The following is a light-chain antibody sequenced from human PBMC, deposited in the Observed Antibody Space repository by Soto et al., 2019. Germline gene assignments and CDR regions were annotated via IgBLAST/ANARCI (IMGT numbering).Light chain of an antibody. CDR1: QTVGIN. J-gene: IGKJ1*01. CDR2: GAS. Sequence: EIVRTQSPATLSVSPGERATLSCRPSQTVGINLAWYQQKPGQAPRLLLYGASTRATGIPARFSGSGSGTEFTLTISSLQSEDFAVYFCQQYKNWPPAGPFGQGTNVEIK. CDR3: QQYKNWPPAGP. V-gene: IGKV3-15*01.